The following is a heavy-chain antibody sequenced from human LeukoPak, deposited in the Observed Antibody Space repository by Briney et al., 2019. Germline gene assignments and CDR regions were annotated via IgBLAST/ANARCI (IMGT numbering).Heavy chain of an antibody. CDR2: IYTSGST. J-gene: IGHJ3*02. Sequence: SETLSLTCTVSGGSISSYYWSWIRQPAGKGLEWIGRIYTSGSTNYNPSLKSRVTMSVDTSKNQFSLKLSSVTAADTAVYYCAREGSSSWYVDALDIWGQGTMVTVSS. D-gene: IGHD6-13*01. CDR1: GGSISSYY. CDR3: AREGSSSWYVDALDI. V-gene: IGHV4-4*07.